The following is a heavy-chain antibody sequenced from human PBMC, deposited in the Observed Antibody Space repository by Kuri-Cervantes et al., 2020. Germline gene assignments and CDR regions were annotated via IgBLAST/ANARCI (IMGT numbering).Heavy chain of an antibody. CDR3: ARGIEAGAVDY. CDR2: INAGNGNT. CDR1: GYTFTSYA. J-gene: IGHJ4*02. Sequence: ASVKVSCKASGYTFTSYAMHWVRQAPGQRLEWMGWINAGNGNTKYSQKFQGRVTITRDTSASTVYMELSSLRSEDTAVYYCARGIEAGAVDYWGQGTLVTVSS. V-gene: IGHV1-3*01. D-gene: IGHD2-15*01.